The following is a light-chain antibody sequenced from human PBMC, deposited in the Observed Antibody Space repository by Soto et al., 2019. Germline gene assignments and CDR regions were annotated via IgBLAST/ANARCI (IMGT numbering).Light chain of an antibody. CDR1: SSDVGGYNY. CDR3: SSYTSSSTTYV. V-gene: IGLV2-14*01. J-gene: IGLJ1*01. Sequence: QYVLTQPASLSGSPGQSITISCTGTSSDVGGYNYVSWYQHHPGKAPKLMIYEVTTRPSGVSNRFSGSKSGNTASLTISGLQAEDEADYYCSSYTSSSTTYVFGTGTKVTVL. CDR2: EVT.